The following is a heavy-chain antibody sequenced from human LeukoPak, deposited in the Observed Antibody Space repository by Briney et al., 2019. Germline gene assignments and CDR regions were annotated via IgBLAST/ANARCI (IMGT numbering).Heavy chain of an antibody. CDR1: GFTFSKAW. J-gene: IGHJ6*03. CDR2: ISWNSGNI. D-gene: IGHD6-19*01. V-gene: IGHV3-9*01. Sequence: GGSLRLSCAASGFTFSKAWMSWVRQAPGKGLEWVSGISWNSGNIGYADSVKGRFTISRDNAKNSLYLQMNSLRSEDTALYYCAKDSSAGAVYYYYMDVWGKGTTVTISS. CDR3: AKDSSAGAVYYYYMDV.